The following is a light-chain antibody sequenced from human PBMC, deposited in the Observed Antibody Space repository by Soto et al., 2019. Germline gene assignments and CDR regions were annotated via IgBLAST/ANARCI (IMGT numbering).Light chain of an antibody. CDR2: GAS. V-gene: IGKV3-15*01. CDR3: QQYDNRPPLT. Sequence: EIVLTQSPATLSLSPGERATLSCRASQSVSGNLAWYQQRPGQAPSLLIYGASTRATGIPARFSGSGSGTEFTLTISSLQPEDFAVYYCQQYDNRPPLTFGGGTRVEIK. CDR1: QSVSGN. J-gene: IGKJ4*01.